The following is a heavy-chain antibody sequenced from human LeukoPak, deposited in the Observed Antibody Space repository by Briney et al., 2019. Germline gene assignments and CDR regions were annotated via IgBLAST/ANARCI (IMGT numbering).Heavy chain of an antibody. CDR3: ARGSVYRPLDY. V-gene: IGHV3-64*01. CDR1: GFTFSSYG. D-gene: IGHD3-16*01. CDR2: ISRNGGRT. Sequence: GGSLRLSCAASGFTFSSYGMHWVRQAPGKGLEYVSSISRNGGRTYYANYVKGRFAISRDDSMNTLYLQMGSLRTEDMAVYYCARGSVYRPLDYWGQGTLVTVSS. J-gene: IGHJ4*02.